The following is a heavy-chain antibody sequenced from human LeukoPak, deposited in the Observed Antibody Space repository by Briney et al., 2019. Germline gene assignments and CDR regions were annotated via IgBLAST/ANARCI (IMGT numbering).Heavy chain of an antibody. J-gene: IGHJ4*02. CDR1: GGSISSSSYY. D-gene: IGHD6-13*01. CDR3: ARRRYGSSWSDY. CDR2: FYYSGST. Sequence: SETLSLTCTVSGGSISSSSYYWGWIRQPPGKGLEWIGNFYYSGSTHYNPSLKSRVTISVDTSKNHVSLKLSSVTAADTAVYYCARRRYGSSWSDYWGQGTLVIVSS. V-gene: IGHV4-39*01.